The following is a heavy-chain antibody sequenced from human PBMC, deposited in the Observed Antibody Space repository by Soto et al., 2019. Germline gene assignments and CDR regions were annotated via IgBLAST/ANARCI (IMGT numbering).Heavy chain of an antibody. CDR1: GITYTAYP. J-gene: IGHJ4*02. CDR2: INAGNGDT. CDR3: ARAISGYVT. D-gene: IGHD5-12*01. V-gene: IGHV1-3*01. Sequence: QVQLVQSGAEVKKPGASVKISCKASGITYTAYPIHWVRQAPGQGLEWMGWINAGNGDTRYSQRFQGRVTLTRDTSATTTYMDLSSLRSEDTSIYYRARAISGYVTWGQGTLVTVSS.